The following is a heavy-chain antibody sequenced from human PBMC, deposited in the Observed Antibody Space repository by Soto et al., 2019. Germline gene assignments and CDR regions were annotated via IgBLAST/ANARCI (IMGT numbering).Heavy chain of an antibody. CDR2: IYWDDDK. CDR3: AHRPFNSAWHDAYDI. Sequence: QITLKESGPTLVKPTETLTLTCTFSGFSLSARGEGVGWIRQPPGKALEWLAIIYWDDDKRYSPSLRTTFTITKDTSKNQVVLTMTNMDPVDTATYFCAHRPFNSAWHDAYDIWGLGTMVTVSS. J-gene: IGHJ3*02. D-gene: IGHD5-18*01. V-gene: IGHV2-5*02. CDR1: GFSLSARGEG.